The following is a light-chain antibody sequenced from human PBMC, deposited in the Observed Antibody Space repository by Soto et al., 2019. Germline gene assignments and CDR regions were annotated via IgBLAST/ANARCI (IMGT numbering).Light chain of an antibody. CDR2: EVS. Sequence: QSALTQPASVSGSPGQSITISCTGTSSDIANYNYVSWYQQHPGKAPKLIIYEVSNRPSGVSNRFSGSKSGNTASLTISGLQAEDDADYYCSSYTTRSNLYVFGTGTKLTVL. CDR3: SSYTTRSNLYV. J-gene: IGLJ1*01. V-gene: IGLV2-14*01. CDR1: SSDIANYNY.